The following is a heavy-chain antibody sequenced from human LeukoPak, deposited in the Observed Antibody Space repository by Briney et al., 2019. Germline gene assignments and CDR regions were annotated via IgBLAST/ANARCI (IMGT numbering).Heavy chain of an antibody. D-gene: IGHD5-12*01. CDR2: IRSDGSNK. CDR3: TKVMDRDIVATIRLGSQYYFDY. V-gene: IGHV3-30*02. J-gene: IGHJ4*02. CDR1: GFTFSSYG. Sequence: GGSLRLSCAASGFTFSSYGMHWVRQAPGKGLEWVAFIRSDGSNKYYADSVKGRFTISRDNSKNTLYLQLNSLRAEDTAVYYCTKVMDRDIVATIRLGSQYYFDYWGQGTLVTVSS.